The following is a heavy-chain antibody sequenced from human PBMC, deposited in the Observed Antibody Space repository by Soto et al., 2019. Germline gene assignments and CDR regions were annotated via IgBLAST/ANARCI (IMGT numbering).Heavy chain of an antibody. D-gene: IGHD3-22*01. V-gene: IGHV3-33*01. CDR1: GFTFSRYA. CDR3: ARGSFWYDSSIDAFDI. Sequence: SLRLSCVASGFTFSRYAIHWVRQAPGKGLEWVAVIWYDGINKYYADSVKGRFTISRDNSKNTLNLQMNSLRAEDTAVYYCARGSFWYDSSIDAFDIWGQGTMVTVSS. J-gene: IGHJ3*02. CDR2: IWYDGINK.